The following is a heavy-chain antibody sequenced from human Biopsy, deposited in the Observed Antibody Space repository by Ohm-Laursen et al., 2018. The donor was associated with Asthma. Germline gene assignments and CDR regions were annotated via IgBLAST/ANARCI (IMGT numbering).Heavy chain of an antibody. CDR3: ARGGSSWHHGPFHYYYGLDV. Sequence: TLSLTCSVYGGSFSSNYWSWIRQAPGKGLEWLGDTHHSGYTNYNPSLSSRLTLSVDTSKNQFSLRLTSVTAADTAVYYCARGGSSWHHGPFHYYYGLDVWGQGTTATVSS. J-gene: IGHJ6*02. D-gene: IGHD6-13*01. CDR2: THHSGYT. V-gene: IGHV4-34*01. CDR1: GGSFSSNY.